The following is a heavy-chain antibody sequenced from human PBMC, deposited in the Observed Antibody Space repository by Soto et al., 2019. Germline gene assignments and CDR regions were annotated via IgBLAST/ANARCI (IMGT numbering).Heavy chain of an antibody. V-gene: IGHV3-33*01. J-gene: IGHJ6*02. CDR1: GFTFSSYG. CDR2: IWYDGSNK. Sequence: GGSLRLSCAASGFTFSSYGMHWVRQAPGKGLEWVAVIWYDGSNKYYADSVKGRFTISRDNSKNTLYLQMNSLRAEDTAVYYCARGTGTNYYYYGMDVWGQGTTVTV. D-gene: IGHD1-1*01. CDR3: ARGTGTNYYYYGMDV.